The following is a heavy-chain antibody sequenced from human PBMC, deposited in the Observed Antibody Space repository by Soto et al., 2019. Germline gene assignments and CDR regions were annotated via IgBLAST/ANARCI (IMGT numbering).Heavy chain of an antibody. CDR1: GGSISSYY. J-gene: IGHJ4*02. Sequence: SETLSLTCTVSGGSISSYYWSWIRQPPGKGLEWIGYIYYSGSTNYNPSLKSRVTISVDTSKTQFSLKLSSVTAADTAVYYCAGVSCTNGVCYVFDYWGQGTLVTSPQ. CDR2: IYYSGST. D-gene: IGHD2-8*01. V-gene: IGHV4-59*01. CDR3: AGVSCTNGVCYVFDY.